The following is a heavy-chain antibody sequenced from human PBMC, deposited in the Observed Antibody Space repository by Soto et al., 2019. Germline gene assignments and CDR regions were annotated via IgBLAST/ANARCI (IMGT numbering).Heavy chain of an antibody. J-gene: IGHJ4*02. Sequence: VXLSCTGSGFTFGSYAISWFRQAPGKGLEWVGFIRSKAYYGTTEYAASVNGRFTFSRDDSKSIAYLQMNSLKTEDTAVYYCTRGMYSAYETSPLFFDYWGQGTLVSVSS. D-gene: IGHD5-12*01. V-gene: IGHV3-49*03. CDR1: GFTFGSYA. CDR2: IRSKAYYGTT. CDR3: TRGMYSAYETSPLFFDY.